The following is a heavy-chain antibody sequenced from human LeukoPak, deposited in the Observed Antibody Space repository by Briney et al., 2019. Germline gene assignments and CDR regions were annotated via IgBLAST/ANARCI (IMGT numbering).Heavy chain of an antibody. CDR3: ARLRQSSIAVN. V-gene: IGHV5-51*01. J-gene: IGHJ4*01. CDR1: GYSFTSYW. Sequence: GESLKISCKGSGYSFTSYWTGWVRQMPGKGLERMGSIYPGDSDTRYSPSFQGQVTISADKSISTAYLQWSSLKASDTAVYYCARLRQSSIAVNWGHGTLVTVSS. D-gene: IGHD6-6*01. CDR2: IYPGDSDT.